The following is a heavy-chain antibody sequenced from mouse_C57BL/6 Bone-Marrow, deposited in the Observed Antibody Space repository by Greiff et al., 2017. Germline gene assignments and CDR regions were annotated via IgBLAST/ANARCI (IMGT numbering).Heavy chain of an antibody. CDR3: ARSGGWLLRDFDY. D-gene: IGHD2-3*01. CDR1: GYTFTSYG. J-gene: IGHJ2*01. V-gene: IGHV1-81*01. CDR2: IYPRSGNT. Sequence: QVQLQQSGAELARPGASVKLSCKASGYTFTSYGISWVKQRTGQGLEWIGEIYPRSGNTYYNEKFKGKATLTADKSSSTAYMELRSLTSEDSPVYFCARSGGWLLRDFDYWGQGTTLTVSS.